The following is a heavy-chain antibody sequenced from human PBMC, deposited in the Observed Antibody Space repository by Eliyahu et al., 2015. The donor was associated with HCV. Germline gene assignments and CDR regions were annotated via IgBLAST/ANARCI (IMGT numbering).Heavy chain of an antibody. J-gene: IGHJ4*02. CDR1: GYTFTGSX. Sequence: QVHLVQSGAEVKKPGASVKXSCKAYGYTFTGSXINGVRQAPGQGLEWXGWINPYNGDTDYAQKFQCRVTMTRDTSISTAYLEMSSLRSDDTALFYCAREVSHXTNAVCSNYFDYWGLGTLVTVSS. D-gene: IGHD2-8*01. V-gene: IGHV1-2*02. CDR3: AREVSHXTNAVCSNYFDY. CDR2: INPYNGDT.